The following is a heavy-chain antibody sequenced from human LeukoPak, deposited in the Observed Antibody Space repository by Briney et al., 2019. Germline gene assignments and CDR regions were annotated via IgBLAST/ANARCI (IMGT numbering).Heavy chain of an antibody. V-gene: IGHV1-8*01. CDR2: MNPNSGNT. CDR3: ARARVRYQLLSRGYYYYYMDV. Sequence: AAVKVSCKASGYTFTSYDINWVRQATGQGLKWMGWMNPNSGNTGYAQKFQGRVTMTRNTSISTAYMELSSLRSEDTAVYYCARARVRYQLLSRGYYYYYMDVWGKGTTVTISS. CDR1: GYTFTSYD. J-gene: IGHJ6*03. D-gene: IGHD2-2*01.